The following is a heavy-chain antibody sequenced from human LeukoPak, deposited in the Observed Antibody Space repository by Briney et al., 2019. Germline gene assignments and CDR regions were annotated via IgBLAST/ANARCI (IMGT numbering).Heavy chain of an antibody. CDR3: ARGKSSSWYWEFDY. D-gene: IGHD6-13*01. CDR2: IYYSGST. V-gene: IGHV4-59*08. J-gene: IGHJ4*02. Sequence: SETLSLTCSVSGGSISGYYWSWIRQSPGKGLEWIGNIYYSGSTNYNPSLKSRVTISVDTSKNQFSLKLSSVTAADTAVYYCARGKSSSWYWEFDYWGQGTLVTVSS. CDR1: GGSISGYY.